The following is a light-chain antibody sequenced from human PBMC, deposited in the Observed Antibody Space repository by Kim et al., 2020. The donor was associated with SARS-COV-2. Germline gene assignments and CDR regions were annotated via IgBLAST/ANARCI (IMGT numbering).Light chain of an antibody. CDR2: EDN. CDR1: SGSIASNY. J-gene: IGLJ3*02. CDR3: QSYDSSLWV. Sequence: GKTVTISCTRSSGSIASNYVQWYQQCPGSSPTTVIYEDNQRPSGVPDRFSGSIDSSSNSASLTISGLKTEDEADYYCQSYDSSLWVFGGGNQLTVL. V-gene: IGLV6-57*01.